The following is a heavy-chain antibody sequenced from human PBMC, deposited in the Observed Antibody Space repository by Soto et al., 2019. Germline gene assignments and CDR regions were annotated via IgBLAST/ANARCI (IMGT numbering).Heavy chain of an antibody. CDR3: ARVRFGEWGYAMDV. V-gene: IGHV3-11*01. CDR1: GLTFSDCY. D-gene: IGHD3-10*01. J-gene: IGHJ6*02. Sequence: QVQLVESGGGLVKPGGSLRLSCAASGLTFSDCYMNWIRQAPGKGLEWVSYISSGSSINYAGSVKGRFTISRDNAKNSLYLQMNSLRAEDTAMYYCARVRFGEWGYAMDVWGQGTTVTVSS. CDR2: ISSGSSI.